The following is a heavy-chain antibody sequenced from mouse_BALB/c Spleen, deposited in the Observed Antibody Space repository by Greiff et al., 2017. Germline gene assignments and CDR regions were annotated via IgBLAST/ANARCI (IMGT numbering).Heavy chain of an antibody. V-gene: IGHV2-5-1*01. CDR3: AKNGDYYGSSYFDY. CDR2: IWRGGST. J-gene: IGHJ2*01. Sequence: VKLVESGPSLVQPSQSLSITCTVSGFSLTSYGVHWVRQSPGKGLEWLGVIWRGGSTDYNAAFMSRLSITKDNSKSQVFFKMNSLQADDTAIYYCAKNGDYYGSSYFDYWGQGTTLTVSS. CDR1: GFSLTSYG. D-gene: IGHD1-1*01.